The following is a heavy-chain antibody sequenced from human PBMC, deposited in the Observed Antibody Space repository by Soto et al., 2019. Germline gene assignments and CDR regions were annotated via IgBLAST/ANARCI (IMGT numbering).Heavy chain of an antibody. J-gene: IGHJ3*02. D-gene: IGHD3-22*01. CDR1: GFTFSSYA. CDR2: ISSNGGST. Sequence: GGSLRLSCSASGFTFSSYAMHWVRQAPGKGLEYVSAISSNGGSTYYADSVKGRFTISRDNSKSTLYLQMSSLRAEDTAVYYCARDLGYYDSSGRRSAFDIWGQGTMVTV. CDR3: ARDLGYYDSSGRRSAFDI. V-gene: IGHV3-64D*06.